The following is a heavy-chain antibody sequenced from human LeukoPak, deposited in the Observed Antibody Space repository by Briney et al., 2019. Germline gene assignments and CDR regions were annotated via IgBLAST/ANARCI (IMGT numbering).Heavy chain of an antibody. CDR1: GFTFGSYS. CDR3: ARGPDYGSGSIYPDY. J-gene: IGHJ4*02. V-gene: IGHV3-48*02. D-gene: IGHD3-10*01. CDR2: ISGGSSIM. Sequence: GGSLRLSCVASGFTFGSYSMNWVRQAPGKGLEWVSYISGGSSIMYYADSVKGRFSISRDNAKNSLFLRMDSLRDDDTAVHYCARGPDYGSGSIYPDYWGQGTLVTVSS.